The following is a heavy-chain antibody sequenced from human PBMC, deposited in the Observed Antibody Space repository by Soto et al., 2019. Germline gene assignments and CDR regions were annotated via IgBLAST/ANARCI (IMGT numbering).Heavy chain of an antibody. D-gene: IGHD3-10*01. J-gene: IGHJ4*02. CDR1: GFTFSFYA. V-gene: IGHV3-64*04. Sequence: GGSLRLSCSASGFTFSFYAMHWVRQAPGKGLEYVSTVNTNGGVTHYADSVKGRFIISRDNARNTLYLEMNSLRAEDTALYYCTRDIGGKGAYWGPGTLVTVSS. CDR2: VNTNGGVT. CDR3: TRDIGGKGAY.